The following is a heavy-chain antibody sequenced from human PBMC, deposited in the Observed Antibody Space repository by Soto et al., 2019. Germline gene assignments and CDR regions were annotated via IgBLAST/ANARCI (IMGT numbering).Heavy chain of an antibody. D-gene: IGHD5-18*01. Sequence: EVQLVESGGGLVQPGGSLRLSCAASGFTVRSNYMSRVRQAPGKGLEWVSVIYSGGSAYYADSVKGRFTISRDNSKNTLDLQLNSLRAEDTAVYYCARHGYSYGWGYFDYWGQGTLVTVSS. V-gene: IGHV3-66*04. CDR1: GFTVRSNY. J-gene: IGHJ4*02. CDR3: ARHGYSYGWGYFDY. CDR2: IYSGGSA.